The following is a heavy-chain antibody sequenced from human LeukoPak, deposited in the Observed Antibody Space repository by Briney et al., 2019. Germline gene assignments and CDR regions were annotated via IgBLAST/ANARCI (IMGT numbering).Heavy chain of an antibody. CDR1: GYSVSTGYY. Sequence: SETLSLTCAVSGYSVSTGYYWAWIRQPPGKGLEWIGSIYHSGSSCYNPSLKSRVIISVDTSKNQFSLKMTSVTAADTAIYYCARLFWGIGAFDIWGQGTMVTISS. CDR2: IYHSGSS. J-gene: IGHJ3*02. D-gene: IGHD3-16*01. V-gene: IGHV4-38-2*01. CDR3: ARLFWGIGAFDI.